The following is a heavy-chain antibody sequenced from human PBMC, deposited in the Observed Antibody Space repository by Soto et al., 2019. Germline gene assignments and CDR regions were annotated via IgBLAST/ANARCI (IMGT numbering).Heavy chain of an antibody. CDR3: AGAATWGPHDAFDI. CDR2: IKQDGSEK. D-gene: IGHD7-27*01. Sequence: GGSLRLSCAASGFTFSYYWMTWVRQAPGKGLEWVANIKQDGSEKYYVDSVKGRFTISRDNAKNSLSLHMNSLRAEDTAVYYCAGAATWGPHDAFDIWGQGTMVTVSS. J-gene: IGHJ3*02. CDR1: GFTFSYYW. V-gene: IGHV3-7*04.